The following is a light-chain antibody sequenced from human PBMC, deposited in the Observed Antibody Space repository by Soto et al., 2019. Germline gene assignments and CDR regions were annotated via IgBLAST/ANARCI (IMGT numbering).Light chain of an antibody. J-gene: IGKJ1*01. CDR3: QQSYSTRWT. Sequence: DIQMTQSPSSLSASVGDRVTITCRASQSISSCLDWYQQKPGKAPKLLIYAASSLQSGVQSRFSGSGYGTDFIITISSLQTEDFATYYCQQSYSTRWTFGKGTNVDIK. V-gene: IGKV1-39*01. CDR1: QSISSC. CDR2: AAS.